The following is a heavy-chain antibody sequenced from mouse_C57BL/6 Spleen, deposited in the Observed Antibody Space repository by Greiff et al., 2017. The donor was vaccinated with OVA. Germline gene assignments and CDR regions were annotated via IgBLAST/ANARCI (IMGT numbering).Heavy chain of an antibody. V-gene: IGHV5-4*01. CDR2: ISDGGSYT. CDR3: ARDFSYSKRGFAY. Sequence: DVHLVESGGGLVKPGGSLKLSCAASGFTFSSYAMSWVRQTPEKRLEWVATISDGGSYTYYPDNVKGRFTISRDNAKNNLYLQMSHLKSEDTAMYYCARDFSYSKRGFAYWGQGTLVTVSA. D-gene: IGHD2-5*01. CDR1: GFTFSSYA. J-gene: IGHJ3*01.